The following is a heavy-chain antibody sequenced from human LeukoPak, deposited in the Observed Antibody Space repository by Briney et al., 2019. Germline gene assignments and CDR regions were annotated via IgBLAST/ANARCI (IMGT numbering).Heavy chain of an antibody. J-gene: IGHJ4*02. D-gene: IGHD3-22*01. V-gene: IGHV4-61*02. Sequence: KPSQTLSLTCTVSGGSISSGSYYWSWIRQPAGKGLEWIGRIYTSGSTNYNPSLKSRVTISVDTSKNQFSLKLSSVTAADTAVYYCASGAGDYYDSSGYYYWGQGTLVTVPS. CDR3: ASGAGDYYDSSGYYY. CDR2: IYTSGST. CDR1: GGSISSGSYY.